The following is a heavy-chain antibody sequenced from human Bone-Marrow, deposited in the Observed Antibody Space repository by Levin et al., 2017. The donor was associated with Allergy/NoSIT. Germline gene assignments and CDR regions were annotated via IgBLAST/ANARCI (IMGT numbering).Heavy chain of an antibody. V-gene: IGHV3-9*01. CDR2: ISWDSLTL. J-gene: IGHJ3*02. D-gene: IGHD1-26*01. Sequence: SCAASGFTFDDYAMHWVRQPPGKGLEWVSGISWDSLTLGYAVSVKGRFTISRDNAKNALYLHMNSLRPEDTALYYCAKDVSIVGPAYDAFDIWGQGTMVTVSS. CDR3: AKDVSIVGPAYDAFDI. CDR1: GFTFDDYA.